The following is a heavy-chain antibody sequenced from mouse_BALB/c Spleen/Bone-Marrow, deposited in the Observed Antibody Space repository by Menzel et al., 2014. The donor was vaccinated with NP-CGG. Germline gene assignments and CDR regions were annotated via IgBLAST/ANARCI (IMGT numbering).Heavy chain of an antibody. CDR1: GFTFGDYY. Sequence: EVQLQESGGGLVKPGGSLKLSCAVSGFTFGDYYMYWVRQNPEKRLEWVATINDGGSYTYYPDSVKGRFTISRDNAKNNLYLQMSSLKSEDTAMYYCARDGNFAMDYWGQGTSVTVSS. CDR2: INDGGSYT. V-gene: IGHV5-4*02. J-gene: IGHJ4*01. CDR3: ARDGNFAMDY. D-gene: IGHD2-1*01.